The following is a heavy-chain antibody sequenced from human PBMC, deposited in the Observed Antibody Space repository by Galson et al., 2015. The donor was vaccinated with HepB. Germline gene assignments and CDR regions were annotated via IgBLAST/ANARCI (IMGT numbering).Heavy chain of an antibody. CDR2: INPSGGST. CDR3: ARASYFESGPIWGGWFDP. V-gene: IGHV1-46*04. D-gene: IGHD3-22*01. CDR1: GYTFTSYG. J-gene: IGHJ5*02. Sequence: SVKVSCKASGYTFTSYGISWVRQAPGQGLEWMGIINPSGGSTNYAQKLQDRVTLTRDTSTSTVYMELSSLRSEDTALYYCARASYFESGPIWGGWFDPWGQGTLVTISS.